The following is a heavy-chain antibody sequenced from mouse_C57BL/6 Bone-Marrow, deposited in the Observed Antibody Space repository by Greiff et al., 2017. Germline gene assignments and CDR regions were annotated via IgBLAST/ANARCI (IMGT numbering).Heavy chain of an antibody. V-gene: IGHV5-17*01. Sequence: EVMLVESGGGLVKPGGSLKLSCAASGFTFSDYGMHWVRQAPEKGLEWVAYISSGSSTMYYADTVKGRFTISRDNAKNTLFLQMTSLRSEDTAMYYCETRRYYYAMDYGGQGTSVTVSS. CDR3: ETRRYYYAMDY. CDR2: ISSGSSTM. J-gene: IGHJ4*01. CDR1: GFTFSDYG.